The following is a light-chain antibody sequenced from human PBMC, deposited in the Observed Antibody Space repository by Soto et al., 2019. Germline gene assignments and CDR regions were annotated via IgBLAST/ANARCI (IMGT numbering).Light chain of an antibody. CDR3: AAWDDSLNGPRYV. Sequence: QSVLTQPPSASGTPGQRVTISCSGSSSNIGSNTVNWYQQLPGTAPKPLIYSNNQRPSGVPDRFSGSKSGTSASLAISGLQSEDEADYYCAAWDDSLNGPRYVFGTGTKVTVL. CDR2: SNN. J-gene: IGLJ1*01. CDR1: SSNIGSNT. V-gene: IGLV1-44*01.